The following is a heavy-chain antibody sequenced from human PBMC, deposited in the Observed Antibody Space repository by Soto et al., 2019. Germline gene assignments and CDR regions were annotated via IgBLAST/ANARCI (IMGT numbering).Heavy chain of an antibody. Sequence: EVQLVESGGGLVQPGGSLRLSCAASGLTFSDRYMDWVRPAPGKGLEWVGRIRKKTNSYTTEYAASGKGRFIISRDDSTNSLYLQMSSLKTEDTAVYYCTTVTTVDYYFAYWGQGTLVTVSS. D-gene: IGHD4-17*01. J-gene: IGHJ4*02. CDR1: GLTFSDRY. CDR2: IRKKTNSYTT. V-gene: IGHV3-72*01. CDR3: TTVTTVDYYFAY.